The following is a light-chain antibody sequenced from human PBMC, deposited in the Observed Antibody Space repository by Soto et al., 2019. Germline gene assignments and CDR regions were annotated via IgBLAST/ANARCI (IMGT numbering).Light chain of an antibody. CDR1: SSDVGGYNY. Sequence: SALTQPAPVSVSPGQSITISCTGTSSDVGGYNYVCWYKQHPGKAPQLMIYEVTNRPSGVSDRFSGSKSGNTASLTISGLQAEDEADYYCSSYTSSSTLFVFGTGTKVTVL. CDR2: EVT. V-gene: IGLV2-14*01. CDR3: SSYTSSSTLFV. J-gene: IGLJ1*01.